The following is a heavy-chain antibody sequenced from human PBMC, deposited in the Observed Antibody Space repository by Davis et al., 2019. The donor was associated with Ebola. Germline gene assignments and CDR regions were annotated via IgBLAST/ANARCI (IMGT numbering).Heavy chain of an antibody. J-gene: IGHJ4*02. CDR3: AKADPQQYFDY. Sequence: GGSLRLSCAASGFTFSSYAMTWVRQAPGKGLEWVSVISDTGGTTYYADSVKGRFTISRDYSKNTLSLQMNSLRAEDTAVYYCAKADPQQYFDYWGQGTLVTVSS. CDR1: GFTFSSYA. CDR2: ISDTGGTT. V-gene: IGHV3-23*01.